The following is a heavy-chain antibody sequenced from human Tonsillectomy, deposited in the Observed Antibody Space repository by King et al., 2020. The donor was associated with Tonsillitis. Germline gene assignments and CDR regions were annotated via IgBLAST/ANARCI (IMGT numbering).Heavy chain of an antibody. V-gene: IGHV4-31*03. D-gene: IGHD2-2*01. CDR2: IYYSGST. CDR1: GGSISSGGYY. Sequence: VQLQESGPGLVKPSQTLSLTCTVSGGSISSGGYYWGWIRQHPGKGLGWIGYIYYSGSTYYNPSLQSRVTISVETSQNQFSLKLSSVTAADTAVYHCARDCSRTGCYGGWYFELWGRGDLVTVSS. CDR3: ARDCSRTGCYGGWYFEL. J-gene: IGHJ2*01.